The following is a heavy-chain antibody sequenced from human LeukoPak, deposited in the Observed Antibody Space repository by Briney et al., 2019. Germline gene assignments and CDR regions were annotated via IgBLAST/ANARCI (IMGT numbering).Heavy chain of an antibody. D-gene: IGHD3-3*01. CDR3: AKAGDFWSGYYRPAYFDY. J-gene: IGHJ4*02. Sequence: GGSLRLSCAASGFTFSSYAMHWVRQAPGKGLEWVAVISYDGSNKYYADSVKGRFTISRDNSKNTLYLQMNSLRAEDTAVYYCAKAGDFWSGYYRPAYFDYWGQGTLVTVSS. V-gene: IGHV3-30-3*01. CDR2: ISYDGSNK. CDR1: GFTFSSYA.